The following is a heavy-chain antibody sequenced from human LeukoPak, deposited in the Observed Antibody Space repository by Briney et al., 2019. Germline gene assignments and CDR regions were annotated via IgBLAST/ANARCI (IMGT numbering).Heavy chain of an antibody. V-gene: IGHV1-2*02. J-gene: IGHJ4*02. D-gene: IGHD4-11*01. CDR2: ISPNSGAT. CDR3: ARGDTDYTNLTPFDY. CDR1: GYTFTAYY. Sequence: ASVKVSSKSSGYTFTAYYIHWVRQAPGQGLEWMGWISPNSGATNCAQTFQGRITMTRDTSISTAFMELSRLKSDDTAVYYCARGDTDYTNLTPFDYWGQGTLVTVSS.